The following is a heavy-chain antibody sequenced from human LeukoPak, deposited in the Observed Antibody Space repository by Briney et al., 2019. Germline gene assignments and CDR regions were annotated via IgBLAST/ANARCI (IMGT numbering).Heavy chain of an antibody. J-gene: IGHJ4*02. Sequence: SETLSLTCTVSGGSMRNYYWSWIRQPPGKGLEWIGYIYSSGSTNYNPSLESRVTISVDTSKNQFSLKLNSVTAADTAVYYCAKDSSGWLDYWGQGTLVTVSS. CDR1: GGSMRNYY. CDR2: IYSSGST. D-gene: IGHD6-19*01. CDR3: AKDSSGWLDY. V-gene: IGHV4-4*08.